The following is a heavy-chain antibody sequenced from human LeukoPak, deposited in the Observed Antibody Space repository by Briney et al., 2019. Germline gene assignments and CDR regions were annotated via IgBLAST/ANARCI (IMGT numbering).Heavy chain of an antibody. CDR2: IRSKAYGGTT. Sequence: GRFLRLSCTASGFTFGDYAMSWVRQAPGKGLEWVGFIRSKAYGGTTEYAASVKGRFTISRDDSKSIAYLQMNSLKTEDTAVYYCTRVAVPFFDYWGQGTLVTVSS. V-gene: IGHV3-49*04. CDR3: TRVAVPFFDY. CDR1: GFTFGDYA. J-gene: IGHJ4*02. D-gene: IGHD6-19*01.